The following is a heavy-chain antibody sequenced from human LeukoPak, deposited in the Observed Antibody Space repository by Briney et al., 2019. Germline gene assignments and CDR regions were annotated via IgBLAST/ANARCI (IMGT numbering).Heavy chain of an antibody. Sequence: PSETLSLTCAVYGGSFSGYYWSWIRQPPGKGLEWIGEINHSGSTNYNPSLKSRVTISVDTSKNQFSLKLSSVTAADTAVYYCARPSSGWYYGRGYFQHWGQGTLVTVSS. CDR2: INHSGST. CDR1: GGSFSGYY. CDR3: ARPSSGWYYGRGYFQH. D-gene: IGHD6-19*01. J-gene: IGHJ1*01. V-gene: IGHV4-34*01.